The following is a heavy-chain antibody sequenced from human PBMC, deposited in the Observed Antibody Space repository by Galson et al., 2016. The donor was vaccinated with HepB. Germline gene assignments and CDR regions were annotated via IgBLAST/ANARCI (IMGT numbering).Heavy chain of an antibody. Sequence: SLRLSCAASGFTLSRYWMSWVRQAPGKGLEWVANIDHDGSEKHYVDSVQGRFSISRDNATSTLFMQMKSLRAEDTAVYYCARVVSSSWYVEDFDYWGQGALVTVSS. V-gene: IGHV3-7*04. J-gene: IGHJ4*02. CDR3: ARVVSSSWYVEDFDY. D-gene: IGHD6-13*01. CDR2: IDHDGSEK. CDR1: GFTLSRYW.